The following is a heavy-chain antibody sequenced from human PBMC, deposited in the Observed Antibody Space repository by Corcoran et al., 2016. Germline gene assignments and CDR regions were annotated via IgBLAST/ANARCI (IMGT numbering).Heavy chain of an antibody. CDR3: ARAQPLGFLEWSSYYYGMDV. CDR1: GFTFSSYS. Sequence: EVQLVESGGGLVKPGGSLRLSCAASGFTFSSYSMNWVRQAPGKGLEWVSSISNSSSYINYADAVKGRFTISRDNAKNSLYLQMNSLRAEDTAVYYWARAQPLGFLEWSSYYYGMDVWGQGTTGTVSS. D-gene: IGHD3-3*01. CDR2: ISNSSSYI. J-gene: IGHJ6*02. V-gene: IGHV3-21*01.